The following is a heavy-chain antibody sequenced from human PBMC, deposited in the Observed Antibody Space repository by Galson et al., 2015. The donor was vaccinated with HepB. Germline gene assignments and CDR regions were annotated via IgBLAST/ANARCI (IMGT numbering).Heavy chain of an antibody. J-gene: IGHJ4*02. CDR2: ISSSSSYI. CDR1: GFTFSSYS. CDR3: ARDKGGAGKWLRYRAEFDY. Sequence: SLRLCCAASGFTFSSYSMNWVRQAPGKGLEWVSSISSSSSYIYYADSVKGRFTISRDNAKNSLYLQMNSLRAEDTAVYYCARDKGGAGKWLRYRAEFDYWGQGTLVTVSS. D-gene: IGHD5-12*01. V-gene: IGHV3-21*01.